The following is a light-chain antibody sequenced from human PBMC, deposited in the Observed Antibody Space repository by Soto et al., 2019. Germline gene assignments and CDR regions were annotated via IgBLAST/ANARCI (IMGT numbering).Light chain of an antibody. V-gene: IGKV3-20*01. CDR3: QHYNSYSEA. Sequence: EIVLTPSPGTLSLSPVERATLSCRASQSVSNNYLAWYQQKPGQAPRLLIYDASRRATGIPDRFSGSGSGTDFTLTISSLQPDDFATYYCQHYNSYSEAFGQGTKVDIK. J-gene: IGKJ1*01. CDR2: DAS. CDR1: QSVSNNY.